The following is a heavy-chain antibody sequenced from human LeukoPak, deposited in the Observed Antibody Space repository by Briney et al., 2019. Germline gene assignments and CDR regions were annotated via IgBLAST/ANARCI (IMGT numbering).Heavy chain of an antibody. CDR1: GGTFSNYV. CDR3: TRGYYDSSGPDY. D-gene: IGHD3-22*01. V-gene: IGHV1-69*06. CDR2: VIPVFSTT. J-gene: IGHJ4*02. Sequence: ASVKVSCKASGGTFSNYVFSWMRQAPGQGLEGMGGVIPVFSTTNYAQKFLGRVTITADTSTSTAYMELGSLRFEDTAMYYCTRGYYDSSGPDYWGQGTLVTVSS.